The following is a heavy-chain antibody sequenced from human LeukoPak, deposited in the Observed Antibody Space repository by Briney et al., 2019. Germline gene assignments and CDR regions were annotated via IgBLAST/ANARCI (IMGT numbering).Heavy chain of an antibody. CDR1: GSTFSSYA. V-gene: IGHV3-23*01. Sequence: TGGSLRLSCAASGSTFSSYAMSWVRRAPGKGLEWVSGISGSGANTYYADSVKGRFTISRDNSENTLDLQMNSLRAEDTAVYPCAKDVKFSWPFYFDYWGQGILVTVS. CDR2: ISGSGANT. J-gene: IGHJ4*02. D-gene: IGHD5-12*01. CDR3: AKDVKFSWPFYFDY.